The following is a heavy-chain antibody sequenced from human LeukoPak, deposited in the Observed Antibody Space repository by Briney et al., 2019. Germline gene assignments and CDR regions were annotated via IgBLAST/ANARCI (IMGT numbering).Heavy chain of an antibody. CDR2: INSSSSYI. J-gene: IGHJ6*04. V-gene: IGHV3-21*01. CDR3: ARSQYSGYDSDYYYGMDV. Sequence: GGSLRLSCAASGFTFSSYSMNWVRQPPGKGLEWVSSINSSSSYIYYADSVKGRFTISRDNAKNSLYLQMNSLRAEDTAVYYCARSQYSGYDSDYYYGMDVWGKGTTVTVSS. D-gene: IGHD5-12*01. CDR1: GFTFSSYS.